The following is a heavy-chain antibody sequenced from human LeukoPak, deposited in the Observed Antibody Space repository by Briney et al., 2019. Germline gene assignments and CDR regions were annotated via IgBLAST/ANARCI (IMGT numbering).Heavy chain of an antibody. CDR3: ARDNYDSSGPYYFDY. V-gene: IGHV3-48*03. D-gene: IGHD3-22*01. J-gene: IGHJ4*02. Sequence: GGSLRLSCAASGFTFSTYEMTWVRQSPGKGLEWVSYISSSGSTIYYADAVKGRFTISRDNARNSLYLQMNSLRAEDTAVYYCARDNYDSSGPYYFDYWGQGTLVTVSS. CDR2: ISSSGSTI. CDR1: GFTFSTYE.